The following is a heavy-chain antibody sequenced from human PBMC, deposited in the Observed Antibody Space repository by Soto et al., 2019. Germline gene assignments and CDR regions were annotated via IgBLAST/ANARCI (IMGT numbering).Heavy chain of an antibody. CDR1: GFTFSTYA. CDR3: ARDGIGGTVFRGYLDY. V-gene: IGHV3-23*01. J-gene: IGHJ4*02. D-gene: IGHD1-7*01. CDR2: ISDSGANT. Sequence: GGSLRLSCAASGFTFSTYAMTWVRQAPDKGLEWVSTISDSGANTYYADSMKGRFTISRDNSKNTLYLQMNILGAEDTAVYYCARDGIGGTVFRGYLDYWGRGTVVTVSS.